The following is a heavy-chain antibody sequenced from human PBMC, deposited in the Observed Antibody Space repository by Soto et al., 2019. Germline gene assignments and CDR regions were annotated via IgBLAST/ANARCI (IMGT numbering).Heavy chain of an antibody. V-gene: IGHV4-34*01. CDR1: GGSFSGYY. CDR3: ARGRGARAAAGTGVDY. Sequence: QVQLQQWGAGLLKPSETLSLTCAVYGGSFSGYYWSWIHQPPGKGLEWIGEINHSGSTNYNPSLKSRVTISVDTSKNQFSLKLSSVTAADTAVYYCARGRGARAAAGTGVDYWGQGTLVTVSS. CDR2: INHSGST. D-gene: IGHD6-13*01. J-gene: IGHJ4*02.